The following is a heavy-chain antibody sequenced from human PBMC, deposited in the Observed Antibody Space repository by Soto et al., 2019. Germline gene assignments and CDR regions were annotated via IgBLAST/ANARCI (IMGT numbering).Heavy chain of an antibody. CDR3: AQGGIAAAGTLSWFDP. Sequence: SQTLSLTCAISGDSVSSNSAAWNWMRQSPSRGLEWLGRTYYRSKWYNDYAVSVKSRITINPDTSKNQFSLQLNSVTPDDTAVYYCAQGGIAAAGTLSWFDPWGQGTLVTVS. CDR1: GDSVSSNSAA. J-gene: IGHJ5*02. D-gene: IGHD6-13*01. V-gene: IGHV6-1*01. CDR2: TYYRSKWYN.